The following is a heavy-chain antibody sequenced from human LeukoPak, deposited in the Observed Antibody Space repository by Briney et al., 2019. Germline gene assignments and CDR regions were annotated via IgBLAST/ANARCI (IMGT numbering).Heavy chain of an antibody. J-gene: IGHJ4*02. CDR1: GGSINSGSYY. CDR2: TYYRGTT. D-gene: IGHD1-1*01. CDR3: ARDWNRYAY. Sequence: SETLSLTCTVSGGSINSGSYYWTWIRQPPGKGLEWIGSTYYRGTTYYNPSLKSRVTISVDTSKNQFSLQLSSVTAADTAVYYCARDWNRYAYWGQGTLVTVSS. V-gene: IGHV4-39*07.